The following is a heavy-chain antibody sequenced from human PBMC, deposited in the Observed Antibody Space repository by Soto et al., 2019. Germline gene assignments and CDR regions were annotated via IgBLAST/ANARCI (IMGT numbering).Heavy chain of an antibody. V-gene: IGHV4-30-4*01. CDR3: ARGSPTDKVDF. J-gene: IGHJ4*02. Sequence: QVPLQESGPGLVKPSQTLSLTCTVSSGSINSIDYYWSWIRQPPGKGLEWIGHIYDNGKTYSNPSLKSQVIISVDTSNRQFSLRLTSVTAADTAVYYCARGSPTDKVDFWGPGTLVTVYS. CDR1: SGSINSIDYY. CDR2: IYDNGKT.